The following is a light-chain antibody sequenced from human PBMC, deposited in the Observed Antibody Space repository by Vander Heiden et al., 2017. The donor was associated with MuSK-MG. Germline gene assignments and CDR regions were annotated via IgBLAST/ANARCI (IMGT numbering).Light chain of an antibody. CDR1: SSDVGGYNY. CDR3: SSHTSSRTVV. V-gene: IGLV2-14*01. CDR2: DVS. Sequence: QAALTQPASVSGSPGQSITISCTGTSSDVGGYNYVSWYQQHPGNAPIRWNYDVSKRPAGVSSRFAASKAGTTASPTISGLQAEDEAYDYCSSHTSSRTVVCGGGTKL. J-gene: IGLJ2*01.